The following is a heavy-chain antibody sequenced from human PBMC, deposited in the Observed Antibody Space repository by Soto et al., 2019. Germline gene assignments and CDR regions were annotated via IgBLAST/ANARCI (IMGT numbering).Heavy chain of an antibody. CDR1: GGSISRYY. CDR3: ATSTVVTSYYYYGMDV. J-gene: IGHJ6*02. D-gene: IGHD4-17*01. V-gene: IGHV4-59*08. CDR2: IYYSGTA. Sequence: SETLSLTCTVSGGSISRYYWSWIRQPPGKGLEWIGYIYYSGTANYSPSLESRVTISIDTSKNQFSLKLNSVTAADTAVYYCATSTVVTSYYYYGMDVWGQGTTVT.